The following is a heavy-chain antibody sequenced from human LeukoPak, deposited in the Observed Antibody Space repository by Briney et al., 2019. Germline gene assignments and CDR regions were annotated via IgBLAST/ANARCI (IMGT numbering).Heavy chain of an antibody. Sequence: ASVTVSCKASGYTFTSYAMHWVRQTPGQRLEWMGWINAGNGNTKYSQKFQGRVTITRDTSASTAYMELSSLRSEDTAVYYCARDRNVVRGVILSNWFDPWGQGTLVTVSS. CDR1: GYTFTSYA. J-gene: IGHJ5*02. CDR2: INAGNGNT. V-gene: IGHV1-3*01. CDR3: ARDRNVVRGVILSNWFDP. D-gene: IGHD3-10*01.